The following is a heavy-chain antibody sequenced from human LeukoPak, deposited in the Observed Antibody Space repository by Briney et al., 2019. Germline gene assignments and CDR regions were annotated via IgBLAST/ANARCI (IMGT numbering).Heavy chain of an antibody. J-gene: IGHJ4*02. CDR1: GFTFSGYW. CDR3: ARGLAYCGGDCYYYFDY. V-gene: IGHV3-7*01. D-gene: IGHD2-21*02. Sequence: GGSLRLSCATSGFTFSGYWMTWVRQAPGKGLEWVANVNQDGNNKNYVESVKGRFTISRDNAKNSLYLQMNSLRAEDTAVYYCARGLAYCGGDCYYYFDYWGQGTLVTVSS. CDR2: VNQDGNNK.